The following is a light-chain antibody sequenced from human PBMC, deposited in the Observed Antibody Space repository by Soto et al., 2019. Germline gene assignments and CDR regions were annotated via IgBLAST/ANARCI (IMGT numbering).Light chain of an antibody. CDR1: QSIRGD. Sequence: DIQMTQSPSSLPASVGDRVTITCRASQSIRGDLNWYQQRPGKAPKLLIHKASTLESGVPSRFSGSGSGTEFTLTINSLQPDDFATYYCQQYNGYSWTFGQGTKVDIK. CDR3: QQYNGYSWT. CDR2: KAS. V-gene: IGKV1-5*03. J-gene: IGKJ1*01.